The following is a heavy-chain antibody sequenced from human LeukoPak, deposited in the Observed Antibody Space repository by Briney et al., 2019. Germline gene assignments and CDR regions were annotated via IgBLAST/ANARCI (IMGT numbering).Heavy chain of an antibody. CDR2: IYYSGST. CDR1: GLTFSNYA. J-gene: IGHJ4*02. CDR3: ARKIWFGEMDY. Sequence: PGGSLRLSCAASGLTFSNYAMSWVRQAPGKGLEWIGSIYYSGSTYYNPSLKSRVTISVDTSKNQFSLKLSSVTAADTAVYYCARKIWFGEMDYWGQGTLVTVSS. D-gene: IGHD3-10*01. V-gene: IGHV4-39*07.